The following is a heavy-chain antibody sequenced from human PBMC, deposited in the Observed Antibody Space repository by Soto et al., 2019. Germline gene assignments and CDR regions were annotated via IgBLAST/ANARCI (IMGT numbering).Heavy chain of an antibody. CDR3: ARAGYTHWFDP. Sequence: SETLSLTCTVSGGSISSYYSSWSRQPPGKGLEWIGYIYYSGSTNYNPSLTSRVTISVDTSKNQFSLKMSSVTAAETAVYYCARAGYTHWFDPWGQGTLVTVSS. CDR1: GGSISSYY. D-gene: IGHD6-13*01. J-gene: IGHJ5*02. V-gene: IGHV4-59*01. CDR2: IYYSGST.